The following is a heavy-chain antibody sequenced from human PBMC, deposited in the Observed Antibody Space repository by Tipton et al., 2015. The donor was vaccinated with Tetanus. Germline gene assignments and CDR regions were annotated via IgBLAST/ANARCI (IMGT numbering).Heavy chain of an antibody. CDR3: ARHPQTSNNLDY. D-gene: IGHD5-24*01. Sequence: TLSLTCSVSGGSITGYFWSWIRQPAGKGLEWIGNIYSSENSKYNPSLKSRATMSVDTSKNQFSLRLSSVTAADTAVHYCARHPQTSNNLDYWGQGTLVTVSS. CDR2: IYSSENS. J-gene: IGHJ4*02. CDR1: GGSITGYF. V-gene: IGHV4-4*07.